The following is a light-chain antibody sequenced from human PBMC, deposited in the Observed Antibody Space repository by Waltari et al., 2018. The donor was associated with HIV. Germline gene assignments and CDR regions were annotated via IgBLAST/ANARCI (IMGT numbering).Light chain of an antibody. CDR2: DVS. CDR1: SSDVGVYNY. V-gene: IGLV2-14*01. CDR3: SSYTSSSTSEV. J-gene: IGLJ3*02. Sequence: QSALTQPASVSGSPGQSITISCTGTSSDVGVYNYVSWYPQHPGKAPQLLIYDVSNRPSGVANRFSGSKSGNTASLTISGLQAEDEADYYCSSYTSSSTSEVFGGGTKLTVL.